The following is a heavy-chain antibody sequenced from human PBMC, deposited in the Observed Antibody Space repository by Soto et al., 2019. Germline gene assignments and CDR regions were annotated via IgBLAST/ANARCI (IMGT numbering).Heavy chain of an antibody. V-gene: IGHV4-4*07. CDR1: GGSISSYY. CDR2: IYTSGST. Sequence: SETLSLTCTVSGGSISSYYWSWIRQPAGKGLEWIGRIYTSGSTNYNPSLKSRVTMSVDTSKNQFSLTLNSVTAADRAVYYCARGFEQQLVLYYYSGMDVWGQGTTVTVSS. D-gene: IGHD6-6*01. CDR3: ARGFEQQLVLYYYSGMDV. J-gene: IGHJ6*02.